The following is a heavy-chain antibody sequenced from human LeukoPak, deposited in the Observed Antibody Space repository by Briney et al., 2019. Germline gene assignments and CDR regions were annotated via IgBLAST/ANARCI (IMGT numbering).Heavy chain of an antibody. J-gene: IGHJ4*02. Sequence: SETLSLTCTVSGASFSNDYWSWVRQAPGKGLEWIGYIYHNGRTSYNPSLKSRVTMSVDTSKNQFSLKLSSVTAADTAVYYCARVYARILYDLWGQGTLVTVSS. CDR3: ARVYARILYDL. CDR2: IYHNGRT. CDR1: GASFSNDY. D-gene: IGHD2-8*01. V-gene: IGHV4-59*12.